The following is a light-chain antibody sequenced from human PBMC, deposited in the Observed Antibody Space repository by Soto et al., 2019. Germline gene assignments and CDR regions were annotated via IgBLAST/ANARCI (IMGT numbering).Light chain of an antibody. J-gene: IGKJ1*01. V-gene: IGKV1-5*03. CDR2: KTS. CDR1: QSISSW. CDR3: QYYNDYCWT. Sequence: DIQLTQSPSTLSASVGDRVTITCRASQSISSWLAWYQQKPGKAPNLLIYKTSNLESGVPSRFSGSGSGTAFTLTISSLQPDEFATYYCQYYNDYCWTFGQGTKVEIK.